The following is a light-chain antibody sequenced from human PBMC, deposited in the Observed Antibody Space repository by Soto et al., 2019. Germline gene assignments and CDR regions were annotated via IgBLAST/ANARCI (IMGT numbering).Light chain of an antibody. Sequence: QSALTQPPSASGSPVQSVTISCTGTSSDVGGYNYVSWYQQHPGKAPKLVIDEVRKRPSWVPDRFSGSKSGNTASLTVYELQAEDEADYYCSSYAGSNNLVFGGGTKVTVL. J-gene: IGLJ2*01. CDR3: SSYAGSNNLV. CDR2: EVR. CDR1: SSDVGGYNY. V-gene: IGLV2-8*01.